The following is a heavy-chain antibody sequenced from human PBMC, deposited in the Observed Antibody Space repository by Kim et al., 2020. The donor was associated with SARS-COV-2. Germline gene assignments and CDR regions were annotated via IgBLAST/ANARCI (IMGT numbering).Heavy chain of an antibody. Sequence: ADTVTGRFTMSRDNSKNTRYLQMNSLGAKDTAVYYCAKILSVISSTPTFDYWGQGTLVTVSS. D-gene: IGHD3-16*02. J-gene: IGHJ4*02. CDR3: AKILSVISSTPTFDY. V-gene: IGHV3-30*02.